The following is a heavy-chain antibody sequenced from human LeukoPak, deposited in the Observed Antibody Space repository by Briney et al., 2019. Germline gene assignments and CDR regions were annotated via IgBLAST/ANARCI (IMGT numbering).Heavy chain of an antibody. CDR2: IGGSGTST. J-gene: IGHJ4*02. Sequence: GGSLRLSCAASGFTFVSYAMSWVRQAPGKGLEWVSAIGGSGTSTYYADSVKGRFTISRDNSKNTLYLQMNSLRAEDTAVYYCAKDTSGSYFTGDYWGQGTLVTVSS. D-gene: IGHD3-22*01. CDR1: GFTFVSYA. CDR3: AKDTSGSYFTGDY. V-gene: IGHV3-23*01.